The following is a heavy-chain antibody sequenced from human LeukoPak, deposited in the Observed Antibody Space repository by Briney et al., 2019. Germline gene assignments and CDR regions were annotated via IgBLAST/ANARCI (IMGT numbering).Heavy chain of an antibody. Sequence: PSETLSLTCAVYGGSFSGYYWSWIRQPPGKGLEWIGEINHSGSTNYNPSLKSRVTISVDTSKNQFSLKLSSVTAADTAVYYCAISRGVTTVTREGSDYWGQGTLVTVSS. D-gene: IGHD4-17*01. CDR2: INHSGST. V-gene: IGHV4-34*01. J-gene: IGHJ4*02. CDR1: GGSFSGYY. CDR3: AISRGVTTVTREGSDY.